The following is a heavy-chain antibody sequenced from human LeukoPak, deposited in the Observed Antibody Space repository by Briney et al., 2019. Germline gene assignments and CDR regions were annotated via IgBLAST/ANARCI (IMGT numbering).Heavy chain of an antibody. V-gene: IGHV3-21*01. D-gene: IGHD3-9*01. CDR1: GFTFSSHS. Sequence: PGGSLRLSCAASGFTFSSHSMNWVRQAPGKGLEWVSSIDSSSGYTYYADSVKGRFTISRDNARNSLYLQMSSLRAEDTAMYYCARDPYDILTGHKYYFDYWGQGILDTVSS. CDR2: IDSSSGYT. CDR3: ARDPYDILTGHKYYFDY. J-gene: IGHJ4*02.